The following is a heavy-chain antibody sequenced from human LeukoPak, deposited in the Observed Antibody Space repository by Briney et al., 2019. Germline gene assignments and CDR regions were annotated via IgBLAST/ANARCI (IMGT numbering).Heavy chain of an antibody. CDR1: GFSLSTSGVG. Sequence: ESGSTRVKPTQTLTLTCTFSGFSLSTSGVGMGWIRQPPGKLLEWLPLTYWADDKRYSPSLTSKLTITKDPSKTPVALTMTNMDPVAPATYYCAHGTEGRGGIYGDYDFWFDPWGQETLVTVSS. V-gene: IGHV2-5*02. CDR3: AHGTEGRGGIYGDYDFWFDP. CDR2: TYWADDK. D-gene: IGHD4-17*01. J-gene: IGHJ5*02.